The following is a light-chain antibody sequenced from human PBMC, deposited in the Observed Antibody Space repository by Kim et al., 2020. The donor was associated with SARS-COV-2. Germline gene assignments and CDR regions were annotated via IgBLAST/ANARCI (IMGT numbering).Light chain of an antibody. CDR3: QAWDSSTVV. V-gene: IGLV3-1*01. J-gene: IGLJ2*01. CDR2: QDS. Sequence: VSPGQPASITCSGDKLGDKYACWYQQKPGQSPVLVIYQDSKRPSGIPERFSGSNSGNTATLTISGTQAMDEADYYCQAWDSSTVVFGGGAQLTVL. CDR1: KLGDKY.